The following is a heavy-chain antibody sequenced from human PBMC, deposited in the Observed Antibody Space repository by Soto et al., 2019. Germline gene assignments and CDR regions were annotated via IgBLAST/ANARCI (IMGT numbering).Heavy chain of an antibody. CDR3: ARLYSGYDYGGNTFDY. Sequence: PSETLSLTCTVSGGSISSYYWSWIRQPPGKGLEWIGYIYYSGSTNYNPSLKSRVTISVDTSKNQFSLKLSSVTAADTAVYYCARLYSGYDYGGNTFDYWGQGTLVTVSS. J-gene: IGHJ4*02. D-gene: IGHD5-12*01. CDR2: IYYSGST. V-gene: IGHV4-59*08. CDR1: GGSISSYY.